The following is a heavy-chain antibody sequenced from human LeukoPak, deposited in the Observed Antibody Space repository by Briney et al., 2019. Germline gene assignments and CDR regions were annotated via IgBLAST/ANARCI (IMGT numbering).Heavy chain of an antibody. CDR2: IYYSGST. CDR3: ARAVIGVRGVILSLYDAFDI. CDR1: GGSIRSYY. Sequence: SETLSLTCTVSGGSIRSYYWSWIRQPPGKGLEWIGYIYYSGSTNYNPSLKSRVSISVDTSKNQFSLKLSSVIAADTAVYYCARAVIGVRGVILSLYDAFDIWGQGTLVTVSS. D-gene: IGHD3-10*01. V-gene: IGHV4-59*08. J-gene: IGHJ3*02.